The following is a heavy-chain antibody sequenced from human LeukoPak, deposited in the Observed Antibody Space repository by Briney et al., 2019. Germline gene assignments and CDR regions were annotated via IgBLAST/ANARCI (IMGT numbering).Heavy chain of an antibody. V-gene: IGHV3-23*01. CDR3: AKSRIVVVTAIDY. Sequence: PGASLRLSCVASGFTFGNYAMRWVGQAPGKGLEWVSAITGSGDSTFNADSVKGRFTISRDNSQNTLHLQMNNLRPDHTAIYYCAKSRIVVVTAIDYWGQGILVTVSS. CDR2: ITGSGDST. J-gene: IGHJ4*02. CDR1: GFTFGNYA. D-gene: IGHD2-21*02.